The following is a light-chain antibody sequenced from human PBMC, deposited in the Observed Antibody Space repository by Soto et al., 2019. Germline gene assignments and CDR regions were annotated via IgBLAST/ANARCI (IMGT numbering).Light chain of an antibody. CDR1: QGISSY. J-gene: IGKJ4*01. CDR2: AAS. CDR3: QQLNSYLT. Sequence: IHLTQSPSSLSASVGDRVTITCRASQGISSYLAWYQQKPGKAPKLLIYAASTLQSGVPSRFSGSGSWTDFTLTISTLQTEDFATYYCQQLNSYLTFGGGTKVEIK. V-gene: IGKV1-9*01.